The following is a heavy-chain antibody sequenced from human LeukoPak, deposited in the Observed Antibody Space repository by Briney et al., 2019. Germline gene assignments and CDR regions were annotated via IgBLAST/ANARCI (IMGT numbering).Heavy chain of an antibody. V-gene: IGHV3-11*05. J-gene: IGHJ4*02. Sequence: GGSLRLSCAASGFTFSDYYMSWIRQAPGKGLEWVSYISTTSTYTDYADSVKGRFTISRDNAKNLLYLQMNSLRPEDTAVYYCAREYSSGWTSDYWGQGTLVTVSS. CDR3: AREYSSGWTSDY. CDR1: GFTFSDYY. CDR2: ISTTSTYT. D-gene: IGHD6-19*01.